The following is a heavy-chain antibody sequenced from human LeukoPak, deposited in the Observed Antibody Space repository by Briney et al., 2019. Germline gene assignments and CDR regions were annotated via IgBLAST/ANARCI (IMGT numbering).Heavy chain of an antibody. D-gene: IGHD3-3*01. CDR3: AKAGVGDFWSGYLYYYYMDV. J-gene: IGHJ6*03. Sequence: GGTLRLSCAASGFTFSSYSMNWVRRAPGKGLEWVSYISTSSSTIYYADSVKGRFTISRDNAKNSLYLQMNSLRAEDTAVYYCAKAGVGDFWSGYLYYYYMDVWGKGTTVTVSS. CDR2: ISTSSSTI. V-gene: IGHV3-48*01. CDR1: GFTFSSYS.